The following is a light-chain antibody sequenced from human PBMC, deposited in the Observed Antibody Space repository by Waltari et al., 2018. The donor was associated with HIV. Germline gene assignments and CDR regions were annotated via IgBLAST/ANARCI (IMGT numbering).Light chain of an antibody. J-gene: IGLJ2*01. CDR3: SSYAGGNNFGV. Sequence: QSALTQPPSASGSPGQSVTISCTGTSSDVGGYNSVSWYQQHPGKAPKLMIYEVSKRPSGVPDRFSGSKSGNTASLTVAGLQAEDEADYYCSSYAGGNNFGVFGGGTKLTVL. CDR1: SSDVGGYNS. V-gene: IGLV2-8*01. CDR2: EVS.